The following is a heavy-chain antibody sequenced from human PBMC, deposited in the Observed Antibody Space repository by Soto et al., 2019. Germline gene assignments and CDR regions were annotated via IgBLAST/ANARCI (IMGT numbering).Heavy chain of an antibody. J-gene: IGHJ6*02. V-gene: IGHV3-30-3*01. CDR1: GFTLNNYA. Sequence: QVQVEESGGGVVQPGRSLRLSCAASGFTLNNYAMHWVRQAPGKGLEWVAVISYDGNNKWYADSVRGRFTISRDISKNTLDLQMNSLRAEDTGVYYCAREARMYYYYCVDVWGQGTTVTVS. CDR3: AREARMYYYYCVDV. CDR2: ISYDGNNK.